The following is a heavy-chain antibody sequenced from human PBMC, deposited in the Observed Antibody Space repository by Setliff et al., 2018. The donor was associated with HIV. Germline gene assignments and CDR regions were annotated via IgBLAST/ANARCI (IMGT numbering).Heavy chain of an antibody. Sequence: LRLSCAASGFTFSRYWMSWIRQAPGKGLEWVANIKQDGSEKNYVDSVKGRFSISRDNTKNSLYLQMNSLRAEDTAVYYCARDDYLDGRWGQGTMVTVSS. CDR2: IKQDGSEK. D-gene: IGHD4-17*01. CDR1: GFTFSRYW. CDR3: ARDDYLDGR. V-gene: IGHV3-7*03. J-gene: IGHJ4*02.